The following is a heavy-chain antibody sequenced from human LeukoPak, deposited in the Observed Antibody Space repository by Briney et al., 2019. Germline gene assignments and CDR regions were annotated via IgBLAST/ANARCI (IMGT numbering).Heavy chain of an antibody. Sequence: ASVKVSCKASGYTFTSYYMHWVRQAPGQGLEWMGWINPNSGGTKFAQKFQGRVTMTRDTSTSTAYMELSSLKSDDTAVYYCARGGRFVTMIVVVDKWFDPWGQGTLVTVSS. CDR2: INPNSGGT. CDR3: ARGGRFVTMIVVVDKWFDP. D-gene: IGHD3-22*01. V-gene: IGHV1-2*02. J-gene: IGHJ5*02. CDR1: GYTFTSYY.